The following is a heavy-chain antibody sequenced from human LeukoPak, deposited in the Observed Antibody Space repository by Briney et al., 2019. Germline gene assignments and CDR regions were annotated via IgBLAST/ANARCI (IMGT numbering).Heavy chain of an antibody. Sequence: SETLSLTCTVSGGSISSSSYYWGWIRQPPGKGLEWIGSIYYSGSTYYNPSLKSRVTISVDTSKNQFSLKLSSVTAADTAVYYCARGHYYDSSGYYSYYYYYMDVWGKGTTVTVSS. CDR2: IYYSGST. J-gene: IGHJ6*03. CDR3: ARGHYYDSSGYYSYYYYYMDV. V-gene: IGHV4-39*07. CDR1: GGSISSSSYY. D-gene: IGHD3-22*01.